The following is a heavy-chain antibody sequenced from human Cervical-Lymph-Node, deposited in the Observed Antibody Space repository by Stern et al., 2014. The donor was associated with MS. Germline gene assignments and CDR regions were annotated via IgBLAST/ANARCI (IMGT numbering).Heavy chain of an antibody. J-gene: IGHJ4*02. D-gene: IGHD2-2*01. CDR3: AGGFCTTTSCYLPTGY. Sequence: QVQLGQSGAEVKKPGASVKVSCKASGYTFTSYGISWVRQAPGQGLEWMGWISADNGNTNYAQKLQGRVTMTTDTSTSTAYMELRSLSSDDTAVYYCAGGFCTTTSCYLPTGYWGQGTLVTVSS. V-gene: IGHV1-18*04. CDR1: GYTFTSYG. CDR2: ISADNGNT.